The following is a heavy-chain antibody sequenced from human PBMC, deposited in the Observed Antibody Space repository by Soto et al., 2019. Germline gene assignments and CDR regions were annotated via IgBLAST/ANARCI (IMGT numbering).Heavy chain of an antibody. J-gene: IGHJ4*02. V-gene: IGHV1-2*02. CDR3: ARTTAYYDFWSGRLFDY. CDR2: INPNSGGT. Sequence: ASVKVSCKASGYTFTGYYMHWVRQAPGQGLEWMGWINPNSGGTNYAQKFQGRVTMTRDTSIGTAYMELSRLRSDDTAVYYCARTTAYYDFWSGRLFDYWGQGTLVTVSS. D-gene: IGHD3-3*01. CDR1: GYTFTGYY.